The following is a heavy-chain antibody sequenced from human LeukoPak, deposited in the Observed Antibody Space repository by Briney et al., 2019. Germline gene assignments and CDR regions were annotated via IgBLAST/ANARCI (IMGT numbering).Heavy chain of an antibody. CDR3: ARGTPTDAYSSGWYW. CDR2: MNPNSGNT. D-gene: IGHD6-19*01. J-gene: IGHJ4*02. V-gene: IGHV1-8*01. CDR1: GYTFTSYD. Sequence: GASVKVSCKASGYTFTSYDIKWVRQATGQGLEWMGWMNPNSGNTGYAQKFRGRVTMTRNTSISTAYMELSSLRSEDTAVYYCARGTPTDAYSSGWYWWGQGTLVTVSS.